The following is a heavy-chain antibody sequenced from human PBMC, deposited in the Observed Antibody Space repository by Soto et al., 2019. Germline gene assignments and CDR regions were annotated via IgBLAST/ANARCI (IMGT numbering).Heavy chain of an antibody. CDR1: EFTFSSYW. V-gene: IGHV3-74*01. CDR2: IDNDGRGT. Sequence: EEQLVESGGGLVQSGGSLRLSCAASEFTFSSYWMHWVRQAPGKGLVWVSRIDNDGRGTIYADSVKGRFTVTRDNTKNTWYLQMNSLRDEDTAVYYWSRGGFNHGFDIWGQGTMVTVSS. CDR3: SRGGFNHGFDI. J-gene: IGHJ3*02.